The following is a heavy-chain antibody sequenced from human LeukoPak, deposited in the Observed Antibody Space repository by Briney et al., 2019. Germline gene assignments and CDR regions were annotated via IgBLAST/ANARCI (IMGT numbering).Heavy chain of an antibody. V-gene: IGHV4-39*07. CDR3: ARGIRGITMVRGVILNWFDP. Sequence: SETLSLTCTVSGGSISSSSYYWGWIRQPPGKGLEWIGSIYYSGSTYYNPSLKSRVTISVDTSKNQFSLKLSSVTAADTAVYYCARGIRGITMVRGVILNWFDPWGQGTLVTVSS. J-gene: IGHJ5*02. D-gene: IGHD3-10*01. CDR2: IYYSGST. CDR1: GGSISSSSYY.